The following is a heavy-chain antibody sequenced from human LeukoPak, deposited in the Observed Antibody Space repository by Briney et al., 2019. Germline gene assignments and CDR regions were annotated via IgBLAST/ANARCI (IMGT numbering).Heavy chain of an antibody. CDR2: ISGSGGST. J-gene: IGHJ4*02. CDR1: GFTFSSYA. D-gene: IGHD2-8*01. CDR3: AKNGLIMMGDY. Sequence: GGSLRLSCAASGFTFSSYAMSWVRQAPGKGLEWVSAISGSGGSTYYADSVKGRFTISRDNSKNTLYLQMNSLRAEDTAIYFCAKNGLIMMGDYWGQGTLVTVSS. V-gene: IGHV3-23*01.